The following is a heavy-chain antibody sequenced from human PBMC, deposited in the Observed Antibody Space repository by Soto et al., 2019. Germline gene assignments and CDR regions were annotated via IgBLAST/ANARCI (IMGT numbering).Heavy chain of an antibody. Sequence: QVQLVQSGAEVKKPGASVKVSCKASGYTFTSYGISWVRQAPGQGLDWMGWISAYNGNTKYAQDLQGRVTMTTDTSTSTAYMELRSLRSDDTAMYYCARDRGIVVVVAANFDIWGQGTMVTVSS. CDR2: ISAYNGNT. CDR1: GYTFTSYG. J-gene: IGHJ3*02. CDR3: ARDRGIVVVVAANFDI. D-gene: IGHD2-15*01. V-gene: IGHV1-18*04.